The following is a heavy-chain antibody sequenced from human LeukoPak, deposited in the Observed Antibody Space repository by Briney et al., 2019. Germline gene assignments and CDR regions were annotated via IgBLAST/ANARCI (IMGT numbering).Heavy chain of an antibody. J-gene: IGHJ3*02. V-gene: IGHV1-18*01. CDR2: ISAYNGNT. D-gene: IGHD3-22*01. Sequence: ASVKVSCKASGYTFTSYGISWVRQAPGQGLEWMGWISAYNGNTNYAQKLQGRVTMTTDTSMSTAYMELRSLRSDDTAVYYCARGDYDSSGYYPDAFDIWGQGTMVTVSS. CDR1: GYTFTSYG. CDR3: ARGDYDSSGYYPDAFDI.